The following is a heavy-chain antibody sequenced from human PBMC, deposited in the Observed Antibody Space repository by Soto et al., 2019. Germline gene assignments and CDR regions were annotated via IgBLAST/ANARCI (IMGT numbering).Heavy chain of an antibody. CDR2: ISAYNGNT. V-gene: IGHV1-18*01. CDR3: ARWGTAMDATRSAVSTRNDAFDI. Sequence: QVQLVQSGAEVKKPGASVKVSCKASGYTFTSYGISWVRQAPGQGLAWMGWISAYNGNTNYAQKLQGRVTMTTDTSTSTANMELRSRRADDTALYYCARWGTAMDATRSAVSTRNDAFDIWGQGTMVTVSS. J-gene: IGHJ3*02. D-gene: IGHD5-18*01. CDR1: GYTFTSYG.